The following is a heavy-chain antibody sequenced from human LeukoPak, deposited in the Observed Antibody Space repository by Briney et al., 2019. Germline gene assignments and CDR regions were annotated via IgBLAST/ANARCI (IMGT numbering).Heavy chain of an antibody. Sequence: SETLSLTCTVSGGSISSGSYYWSWIRQPAGNGLEWIGRIYTGGSTNYNPSLKSRVTISVDTSKNQFSLKLSSVTAADTAVYYCARGKGISAAYLVDVWGKGITVTVSS. CDR3: ARGKGISAAYLVDV. CDR1: GGSISSGSYY. J-gene: IGHJ6*04. V-gene: IGHV4-61*02. D-gene: IGHD6-13*01. CDR2: IYTGGST.